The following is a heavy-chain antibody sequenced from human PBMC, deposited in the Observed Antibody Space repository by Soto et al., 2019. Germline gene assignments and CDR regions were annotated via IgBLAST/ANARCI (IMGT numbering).Heavy chain of an antibody. V-gene: IGHV4-39*01. Sequence: QLQLQESGPGLVKPSETLSLTCTVSGGSISSSSYYWGWIRQPPGKGLEWIGSIYYSGSTYYNPSLKSQVTISVDTSNNQFSLKLRSVTAADTAVYYCARVSGDGWWYYCGMDVWGQGTTVNVSS. CDR1: GGSISSSSYY. CDR2: IYYSGST. CDR3: ARVSGDGWWYYCGMDV. J-gene: IGHJ6*02. D-gene: IGHD2-15*01.